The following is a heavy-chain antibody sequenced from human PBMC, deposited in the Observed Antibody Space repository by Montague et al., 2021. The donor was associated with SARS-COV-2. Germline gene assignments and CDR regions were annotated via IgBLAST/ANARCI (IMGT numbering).Heavy chain of an antibody. CDR3: ARDSELSNEARDI. D-gene: IGHD4-11*01. CDR2: LCFRKTFYH. CDR1: GDSVWNSGAD. Sequence: CAISGDSVWNSGADRYRPRLYSTHGPMSYAGLCFRKTFYHDYAPSSKNRIIINADTSKNQFSLQLSSVTPDDTAVYYCARDSELSNEARDIWGRGTMVTVSS. J-gene: IGHJ3*02. V-gene: IGHV6-1*01.